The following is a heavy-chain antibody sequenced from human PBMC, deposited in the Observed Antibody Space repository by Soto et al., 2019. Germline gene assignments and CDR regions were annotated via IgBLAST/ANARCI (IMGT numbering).Heavy chain of an antibody. V-gene: IGHV1-46*01. J-gene: IGHJ5*02. CDR3: ARVALSGGGWLDP. CDR1: GNTFTRFY. CDR2: INPRSGDT. Sequence: VQLVQSGAEVKKPGASVNVSCKASGNTFTRFYIHWVRQAPGQGLEWMGIINPRSGDTTYAEKFQGRITVTRDTSTSTVYMELTSLRYEDTAIYYCARVALSGGGWLDPWGQGTLVTVSS. D-gene: IGHD1-26*01.